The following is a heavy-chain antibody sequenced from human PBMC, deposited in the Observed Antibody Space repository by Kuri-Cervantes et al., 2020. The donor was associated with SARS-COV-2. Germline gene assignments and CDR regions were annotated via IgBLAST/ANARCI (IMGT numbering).Heavy chain of an antibody. CDR1: GYTFTSYG. V-gene: IGHV1-18*04. CDR2: ISAYNGNT. CDR3: ARDGRTYYDILTGYSISYYFDH. Sequence: APVKVSCKASGYTFTSYGISWVRQAPGQGLEWMGWISAYNGNTNYAQKLQGRVTMTIDTSTSTAYMELRSLRSDDTAVHYRARDGRTYYDILTGYSISYYFDHWGQGALVTVSS. J-gene: IGHJ4*02. D-gene: IGHD3-9*01.